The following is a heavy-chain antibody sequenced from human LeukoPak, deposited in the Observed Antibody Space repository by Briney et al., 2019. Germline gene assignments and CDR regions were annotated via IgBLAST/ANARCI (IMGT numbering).Heavy chain of an antibody. J-gene: IGHJ6*03. D-gene: IGHD5-18*01. CDR2: IYYSSST. CDR1: GGSISSYY. V-gene: IGHV4-59*01. CDR3: ARTTEGGYSYGYFYYYYMDV. Sequence: SETLSLTCTVSGGSISSYYWSWIRQPPGKGLELIGYIYYSSSTNYKSSLKSRVTISVDTSKNQFSLKLSSVTAADTAVYYCARTTEGGYSYGYFYYYYMDVWGKGTTVTISS.